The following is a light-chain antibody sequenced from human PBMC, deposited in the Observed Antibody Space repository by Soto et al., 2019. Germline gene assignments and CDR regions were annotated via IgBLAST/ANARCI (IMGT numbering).Light chain of an antibody. CDR3: QQYGSSGYT. CDR2: GAS. V-gene: IGKV3-20*01. J-gene: IGKJ2*01. Sequence: EIVLTQSPGTLSLSPGERATLSCRASQSVSSSYLAWYQQKPGQAPRLLIYGASSRATGIPDRFSGSGSGTDFNFTISRLEAEEFAVYYCQQYGSSGYTFGQGTKLEIK. CDR1: QSVSSSY.